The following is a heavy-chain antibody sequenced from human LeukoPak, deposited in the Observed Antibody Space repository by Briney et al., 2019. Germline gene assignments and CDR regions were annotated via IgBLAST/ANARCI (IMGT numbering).Heavy chain of an antibody. Sequence: GGSLRLSCAASGFTFSSYGMHWVRQAPGKGLEWVAVIWYDGSNKYYADSVKGRFTISRDNSKNTLYLQMNSLRAEDTAVYYCARDPNRGIDYDILTGYQAPYGMDVWGQGTTVTVSS. V-gene: IGHV3-33*01. D-gene: IGHD3-9*01. CDR3: ARDPNRGIDYDILTGYQAPYGMDV. J-gene: IGHJ6*02. CDR1: GFTFSSYG. CDR2: IWYDGSNK.